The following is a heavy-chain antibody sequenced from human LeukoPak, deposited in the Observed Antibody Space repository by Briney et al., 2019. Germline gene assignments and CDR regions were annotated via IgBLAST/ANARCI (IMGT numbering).Heavy chain of an antibody. CDR1: GFTFSKYW. CDR2: INTDGTGT. CDR3: ATKQWLAPPPDS. Sequence: GGSLRLSCAASGFTFSKYWMLWVRQAPGKGLERVSRINTDGTGTTYADSVKGRFTVSRDNADNTMFLQMNSVGDEDTAVYYCATKQWLAPPPDSWGQGTPVTVSS. J-gene: IGHJ4*02. D-gene: IGHD6-19*01. V-gene: IGHV3-74*01.